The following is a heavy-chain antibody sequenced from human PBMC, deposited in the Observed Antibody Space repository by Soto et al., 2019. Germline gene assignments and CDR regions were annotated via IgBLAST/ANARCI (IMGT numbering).Heavy chain of an antibody. Sequence: SETLSLTCTVSGGSISSGDYYWSWIRQPPGKGLEWIGYIYYSGSTYYNPSLKSRVTISVDTSKNQFSLKLSSVTAADTAVYYCARQGKYSSGWYQPDFDYWGQGTLVTVSS. D-gene: IGHD6-19*01. V-gene: IGHV4-30-4*01. CDR2: IYYSGST. CDR3: ARQGKYSSGWYQPDFDY. J-gene: IGHJ4*02. CDR1: GGSISSGDYY.